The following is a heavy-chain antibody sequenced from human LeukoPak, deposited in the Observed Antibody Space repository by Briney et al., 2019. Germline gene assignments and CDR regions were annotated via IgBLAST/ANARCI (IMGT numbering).Heavy chain of an antibody. V-gene: IGHV1-46*01. J-gene: IGHJ3*02. CDR2: INPSGGST. D-gene: IGHD3-3*01. CDR3: ASSSNAGRFLEWLSGAFDI. CDR1: GYTFTSYY. Sequence: ASVKVSCKASGYTFTSYYMHWVRQAPGQGLEWMGIINPSGGSTSYAQKFQGRVTMTRDTSTSTVYMELSSLRAEDTAVYYCASSSNAGRFLEWLSGAFDIWGQGTMVTVSS.